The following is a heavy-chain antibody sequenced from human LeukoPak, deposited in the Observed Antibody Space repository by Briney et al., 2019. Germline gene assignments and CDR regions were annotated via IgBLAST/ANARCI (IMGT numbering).Heavy chain of an antibody. V-gene: IGHV1-69*01. D-gene: IGHD1-26*01. CDR1: GGTFSSYA. CDR2: IIPIFGTA. Sequence: SVKVSCKASGGTFSSYAISWVRQAPGQGLEWMGGIIPIFGTANYAQKFQGRVTITADESTSTAYMELSSLRSEDTAVYYCARNRLPFIVGATSYFDYWGQGTLVTVSS. CDR3: ARNRLPFIVGATSYFDY. J-gene: IGHJ4*02.